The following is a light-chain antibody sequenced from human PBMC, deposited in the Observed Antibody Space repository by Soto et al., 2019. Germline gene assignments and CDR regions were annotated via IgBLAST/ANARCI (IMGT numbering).Light chain of an antibody. CDR1: QSISGG. J-gene: IGKJ1*01. CDR2: DAS. CDR3: QHFNT. Sequence: DIQLTQSPYTLSASVGDRVTITCRASQSISGGLAWYQQKPGKAPNVLIYDASSLESGVPSTFSGSGSGTEFTLTISSLQPEDFATYYCQHFNTFGQGTRVEIK. V-gene: IGKV1-5*01.